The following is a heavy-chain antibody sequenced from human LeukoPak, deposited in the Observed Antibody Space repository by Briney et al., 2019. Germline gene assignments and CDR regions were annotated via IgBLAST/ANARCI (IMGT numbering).Heavy chain of an antibody. CDR2: IRYDGSNK. D-gene: IGHD3-10*01. CDR1: GFTFSSYG. Sequence: GGSLRLSCAASGFTFSSYGMHWVRQAPGKGLEWVAFIRYDGSNKYYADSVKSRFTISRDNSKNTVYLQMNSLRVEDTAVYFCARSAMVRGNHYFDYWGQGTLVTVSS. V-gene: IGHV3-30*02. CDR3: ARSAMVRGNHYFDY. J-gene: IGHJ4*02.